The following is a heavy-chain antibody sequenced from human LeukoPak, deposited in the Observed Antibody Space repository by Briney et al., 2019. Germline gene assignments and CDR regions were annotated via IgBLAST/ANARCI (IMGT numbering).Heavy chain of an antibody. J-gene: IGHJ3*02. Sequence: GGSLRLSCAASGFTFDDYTMHWVRQAPGKGLEWVSLISWDGGSTYYADSVKGRFTISRDNSKNSLYLQMNSLRTEDTALYHCAKAFPWSGSPYAFDIWGQGTMVTVSS. V-gene: IGHV3-43*01. CDR2: ISWDGGST. CDR3: AKAFPWSGSPYAFDI. D-gene: IGHD3-3*01. CDR1: GFTFDDYT.